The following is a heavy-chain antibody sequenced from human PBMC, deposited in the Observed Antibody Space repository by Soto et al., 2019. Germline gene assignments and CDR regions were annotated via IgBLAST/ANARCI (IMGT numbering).Heavy chain of an antibody. J-gene: IGHJ4*02. CDR3: VMRSGSWYFDY. D-gene: IGHD6-13*01. Sequence: GGSLRLSCAASGFTFSSYWMHWVRQAPGKGLVWVSRINSDGSTYYADSVKGRFTISRDNSKNTLNLQMNSLRAEDTAVYYCVMRSGSWYFDYWGQGSLVTVSS. V-gene: IGHV3-74*01. CDR1: GFTFSSYW. CDR2: INSDGST.